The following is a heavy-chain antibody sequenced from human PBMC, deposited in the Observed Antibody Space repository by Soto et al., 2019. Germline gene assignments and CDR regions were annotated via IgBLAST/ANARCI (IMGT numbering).Heavy chain of an antibody. J-gene: IGHJ4*02. V-gene: IGHV1-69*01. CDR1: GGTFSSYA. D-gene: IGHD3-3*01. CDR3: ASSLNLRFFEWLPISNFDY. Sequence: QVQLVQSGAEVKKPGSSVKVSCKASGGTFSSYAISWVRQAPGQGLEWMGGIIPIFGTANYAQKFQGRVTITADESKSTAYMELSSLSSEDTAVYYCASSLNLRFFEWLPISNFDYWGQGTLVTVSS. CDR2: IIPIFGTA.